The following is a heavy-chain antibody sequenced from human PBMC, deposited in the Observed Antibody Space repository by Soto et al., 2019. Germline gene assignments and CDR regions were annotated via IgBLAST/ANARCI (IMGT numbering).Heavy chain of an antibody. Sequence: QVQLQESGPGLVKPSETLSLTCTVSGGSISSYYWSWIRQPPGKGLEWIGYIYYSGSTNYNPSLKSRVTISVDTSKNQFSLKLSSVTAADTAVYYCARYSSSIRFDPWGQGTLVTVSS. CDR2: IYYSGST. J-gene: IGHJ5*02. V-gene: IGHV4-59*01. CDR3: ARYSSSIRFDP. CDR1: GGSISSYY. D-gene: IGHD6-13*01.